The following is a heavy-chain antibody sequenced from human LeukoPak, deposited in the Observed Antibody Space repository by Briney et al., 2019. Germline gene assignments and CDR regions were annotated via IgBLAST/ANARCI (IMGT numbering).Heavy chain of an antibody. Sequence: GASVKVSCKASGYTFTSYYMHWVRQAPGQGLEWMGIINPSGGSTSYAQKFQGRVTMTRDTSTSTVYMELSSLRSEDTAVYYCARPATYYYDSSGHSPFDYWGQGTLVTVSS. CDR1: GYTFTSYY. CDR2: INPSGGST. V-gene: IGHV1-46*01. J-gene: IGHJ4*02. CDR3: ARPATYYYDSSGHSPFDY. D-gene: IGHD3-22*01.